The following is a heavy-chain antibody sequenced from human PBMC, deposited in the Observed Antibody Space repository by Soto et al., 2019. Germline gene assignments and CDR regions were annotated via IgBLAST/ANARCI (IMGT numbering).Heavy chain of an antibody. CDR1: GGTFSSYA. CDR2: IIPIFGTA. V-gene: IGHV1-69*06. D-gene: IGHD1-7*01. J-gene: IGHJ3*02. Sequence: SGKVSCKASGGTFSSYAISWVRQAPGQGLEWMGGIIPIFGTANYAQKFQGRVTITADKSTSTAYMELSSLRSEDTAVYYCARNANWNYDAFDIWGQGTMVTVSS. CDR3: ARNANWNYDAFDI.